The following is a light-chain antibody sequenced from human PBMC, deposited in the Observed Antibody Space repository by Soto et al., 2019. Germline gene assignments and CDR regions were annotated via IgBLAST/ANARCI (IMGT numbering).Light chain of an antibody. Sequence: QSALTQPASVSGSPGQSITISCTGTSSDVGGSNYVSWYQQHPGKAPKLMISDVSNRPSGVSNRFSGSKSGNTAYLTISGXXXXXXXXXYCSSYTSSSTLLYVFGTGTKLT. J-gene: IGLJ1*01. V-gene: IGLV2-14*01. CDR3: SSYTSSSTLLYV. CDR1: SSDVGGSNY. CDR2: DVS.